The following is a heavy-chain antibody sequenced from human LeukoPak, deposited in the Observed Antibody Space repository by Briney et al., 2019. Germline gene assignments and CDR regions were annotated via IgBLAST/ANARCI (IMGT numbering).Heavy chain of an antibody. CDR2: ISSSGSTI. D-gene: IGHD4-17*01. J-gene: IGHJ4*02. V-gene: IGHV3-48*04. CDR3: ARDYGDHFDY. Sequence: TGGSLRLSCAASGFTFSSYWMSWVRQAPGKGLEWVSYISSSGSTIYYADSVKGRFTISRDNAKNSLYLQMNSLRAEDTAVYYCARDYGDHFDYWGQGTLVTVSS. CDR1: GFTFSSYW.